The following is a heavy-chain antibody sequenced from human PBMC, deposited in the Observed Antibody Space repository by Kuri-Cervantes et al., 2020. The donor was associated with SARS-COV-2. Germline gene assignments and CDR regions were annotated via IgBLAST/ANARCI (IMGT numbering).Heavy chain of an antibody. V-gene: IGHV3-15*07. D-gene: IGHD5-24*01. CDR2: IKSETDGGTT. Sequence: GESLKISCAASGFDFTHAWMNWVRQAPGKGLEWVGRIKSETDGGTTDYAAPVKGRFTISRDDSKNTLYLQMNSLRAEDTAVYYCVRDGDHWNFDYWGQGTLVTVSS. J-gene: IGHJ4*02. CDR1: GFDFTHAW. CDR3: VRDGDHWNFDY.